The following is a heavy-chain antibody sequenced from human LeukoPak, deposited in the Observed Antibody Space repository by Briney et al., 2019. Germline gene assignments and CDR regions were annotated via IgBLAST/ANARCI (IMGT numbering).Heavy chain of an antibody. V-gene: IGHV4-59*01. CDR3: AKGSGSYRSWFDP. CDR1: GGSISSYY. J-gene: IGHJ5*02. Sequence: NPSETLSLTCTVSGGSISSYYWSWIRQPPGKGLEWIGYIYYSGSTNYNPSLKSRVTISVDMSKNQFSLKLSSVTAADTAVYYCAKGSGSYRSWFDPWGQGTLVTVSS. D-gene: IGHD1-26*01. CDR2: IYYSGST.